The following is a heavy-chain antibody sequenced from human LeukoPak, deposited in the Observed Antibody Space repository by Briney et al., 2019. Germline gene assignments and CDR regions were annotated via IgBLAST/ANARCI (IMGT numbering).Heavy chain of an antibody. CDR1: GYTFTGYY. Sequence: ASVKVSCKASGYTFTGYYMHWVRQAPGQGLEWMGWINPNSGGTNYAQKFQGRVTMTTDTSTSTAYMELRSLRSDDTAVYYCARDCGGDCSFDYWGQGTLVTVSS. CDR3: ARDCGGDCSFDY. D-gene: IGHD2-21*02. CDR2: INPNSGGT. V-gene: IGHV1-2*02. J-gene: IGHJ4*02.